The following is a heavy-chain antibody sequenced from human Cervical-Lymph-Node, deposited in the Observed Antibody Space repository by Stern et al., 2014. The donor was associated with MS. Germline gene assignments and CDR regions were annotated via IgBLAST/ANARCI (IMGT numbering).Heavy chain of an antibody. CDR3: ARDSKSFDGFDV. D-gene: IGHD5-24*01. CDR1: DDSIGTNY. J-gene: IGHJ3*01. V-gene: IGHV4-59*01. Sequence: QVQLQESGPGQVSPSETLSLTCSVPDDSIGTNYWSWIRQPPGKGLEWIGYVHYTGATTYNPSLKSRVTMSLDTSEKQFSLNLKSVTAADTAVYYCARDSKSFDGFDVWGQGTMVTVS. CDR2: VHYTGAT.